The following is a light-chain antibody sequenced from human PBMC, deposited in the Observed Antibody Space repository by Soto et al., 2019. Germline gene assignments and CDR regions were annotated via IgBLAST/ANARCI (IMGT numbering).Light chain of an antibody. Sequence: ELTQSPVTLSLSPGERATLSSRASQSVRSNFLAWYQQKPGQAPRLLIYGASNRATGIPDRFSGSGYGTDFTLTITRLEPEDFAMYYCQRYDSFRTFGQGTKVDIK. J-gene: IGKJ1*01. CDR1: QSVRSNF. CDR2: GAS. CDR3: QRYDSFRT. V-gene: IGKV3-20*01.